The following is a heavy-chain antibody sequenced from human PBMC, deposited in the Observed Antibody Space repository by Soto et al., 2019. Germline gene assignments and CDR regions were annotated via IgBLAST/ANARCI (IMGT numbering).Heavy chain of an antibody. V-gene: IGHV2-5*02. Sequence: QITLKESGPTLVKPTQTLTLTCTFSGFSLSTSGVGVGWIRQPPGKALEWLALIYWDDDKRYSPSLKSRLTITKDPSKNQVVLTMTNMDPVDTATYYCAPSTAAAGTRWFDPWGQGTLVTVSS. CDR3: APSTAAAGTRWFDP. CDR2: IYWDDDK. J-gene: IGHJ5*02. CDR1: GFSLSTSGVG. D-gene: IGHD6-13*01.